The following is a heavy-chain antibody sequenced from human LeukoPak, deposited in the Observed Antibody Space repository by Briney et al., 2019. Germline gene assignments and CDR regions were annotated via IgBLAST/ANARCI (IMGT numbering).Heavy chain of an antibody. CDR3: ARGIGDYAYYYYGMDV. J-gene: IGHJ6*02. V-gene: IGHV1-8*02. CDR1: GYSFTSYW. Sequence: GESLKISCKGSGYSFTSYWIGWVRQATGQGLEWMGWMNPNSGNTGYAQKFQGRVTMTRNTSISTAYMELSSLRSEDTAVYYCARGIGDYAYYYYGMDVWGQGTTVTVSS. CDR2: MNPNSGNT. D-gene: IGHD4-17*01.